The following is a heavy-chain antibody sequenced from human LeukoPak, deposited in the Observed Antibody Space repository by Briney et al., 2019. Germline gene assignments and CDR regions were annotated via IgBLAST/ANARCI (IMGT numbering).Heavy chain of an antibody. Sequence: GGSLRLSCAASGFTFSSYAMHWVRRAPGKGLEWVAVILYDGSSKYYADSVKGRFTISRDNSKNTLYLQMNSLRAEDTAVYYCAREAPLHMACFDYWGQGTPVTVSS. CDR2: ILYDGSSK. J-gene: IGHJ4*02. V-gene: IGHV3-30-3*01. D-gene: IGHD2-21*01. CDR1: GFTFSSYA. CDR3: AREAPLHMACFDY.